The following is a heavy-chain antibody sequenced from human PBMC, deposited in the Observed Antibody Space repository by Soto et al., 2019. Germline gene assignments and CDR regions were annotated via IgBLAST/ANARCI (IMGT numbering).Heavy chain of an antibody. J-gene: IGHJ6*03. CDR3: AREILEWLSPNYYYYYMAV. Sequence: GGSLRLSCAASGFTVSSNYMSWVRQAPGKGLEWVSVIYSGGSTYYADSVKGRFTISRHNSKNTLYLQMNSLRAEDTAVYYCAREILEWLSPNYYYYYMAVWGKGTTVTVSS. CDR2: IYSGGST. D-gene: IGHD3-3*01. V-gene: IGHV3-53*04. CDR1: GFTVSSNY.